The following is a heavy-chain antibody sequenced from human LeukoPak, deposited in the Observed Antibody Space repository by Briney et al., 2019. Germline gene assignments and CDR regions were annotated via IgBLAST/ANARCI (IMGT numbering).Heavy chain of an antibody. Sequence: PGGSLRLSCAASGFTFSSYSMNWVRQAPGKGLEWVSSISSSSSYIYYADSVKGRFTISRDNAKNSLYLQMNSLRAEDTAVYYCARARYGGVVVPAAIYAPYYFDYWGQGTLVTVSS. CDR1: GFTFSSYS. V-gene: IGHV3-21*01. D-gene: IGHD2-2*01. CDR3: ARARYGGVVVPAAIYAPYYFDY. CDR2: ISSSSSYI. J-gene: IGHJ4*02.